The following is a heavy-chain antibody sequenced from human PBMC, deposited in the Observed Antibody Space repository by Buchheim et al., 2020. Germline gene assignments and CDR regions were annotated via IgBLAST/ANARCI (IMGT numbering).Heavy chain of an antibody. D-gene: IGHD3-10*01. CDR2: INHSGST. J-gene: IGHJ6*02. V-gene: IGHV4-34*01. CDR3: ARKGGSGSQGGMDV. Sequence: QVQLQQWGAGLLKPSETLSLTCAVYGGSFSGYYWSWIRQPPGKGLEWIGEINHSGSTNYNPSLKSRVTISVDTSKNTFSLQLSSVAAADTAVYYCARKGGSGSQGGMDVWGQGTT. CDR1: GGSFSGYY.